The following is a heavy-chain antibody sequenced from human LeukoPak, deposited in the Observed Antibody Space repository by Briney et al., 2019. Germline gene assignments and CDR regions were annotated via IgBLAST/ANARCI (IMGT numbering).Heavy chain of an antibody. CDR3: ARPNFYYDSSGYWIYYFDY. V-gene: IGHV1-8*01. CDR2: MNPNSGST. D-gene: IGHD3-22*01. CDR1: GYTFPNYD. Sequence: ASVKVSCKASGYTFPNYDINWVRQATGQGLEWMGWMNPNSGSTGYAQKFQGRVSMTRDTSISTAYMELSSLTSEDTAVYYCARPNFYYDSSGYWIYYFDYWGQGTLVTVSS. J-gene: IGHJ4*02.